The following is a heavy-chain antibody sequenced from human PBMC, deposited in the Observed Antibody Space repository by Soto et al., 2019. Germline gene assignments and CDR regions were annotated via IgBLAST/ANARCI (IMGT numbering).Heavy chain of an antibody. CDR3: ARDKSRGDILTGYYYYYYYYGMDV. CDR2: INPSGGST. J-gene: IGHJ6*02. V-gene: IGHV1-46*01. CDR1: GYTFTSYY. Sequence: ASVKVSCKASGYTFTSYYMHWVRQAPGQGLEWMGIINPSGGSTSYAQKFQGRVTMTRDTSTSTVYMELSSLRSEDTAVYYCARDKSRGDILTGYYYYYYYYGMDVWGQGTTVTVSS. D-gene: IGHD3-9*01.